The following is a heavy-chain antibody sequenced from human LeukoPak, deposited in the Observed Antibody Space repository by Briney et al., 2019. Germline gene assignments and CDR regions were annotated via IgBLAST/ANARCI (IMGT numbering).Heavy chain of an antibody. CDR2: FDPEDGET. V-gene: IGHV1-24*01. D-gene: IGHD6-6*01. J-gene: IGHJ5*02. CDR1: GYTLTELS. CDR3: ATEDYSSSSLRWFDP. Sequence: ASVKVSCKVSGYTLTELSMHWVRQAPGKGLEWMGGFDPEDGETIYAQKFQGRVTMTEDTSTDTAYMELSSLRSEDTAVYYCATEDYSSSSLRWFDPWRQGTLVTVSS.